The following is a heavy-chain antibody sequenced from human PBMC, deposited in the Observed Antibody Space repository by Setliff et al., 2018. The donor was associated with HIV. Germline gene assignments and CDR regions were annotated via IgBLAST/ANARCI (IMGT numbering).Heavy chain of an antibody. CDR2: INSEGSST. CDR3: VRDGGSTSWNFLYYYGMDV. Sequence: GGSLRLSCVASGFTFSSYGMHWVRQAPGKGLVWVSRINSEGSSTRYADSVKGRFTISRDNAKNSLYLQMNSLRAEDTAVYYCVRDGGSTSWNFLYYYGMDVWGQGTTVTVSS. CDR1: GFTFSSYG. J-gene: IGHJ6*02. V-gene: IGHV3-74*01. D-gene: IGHD2-2*01.